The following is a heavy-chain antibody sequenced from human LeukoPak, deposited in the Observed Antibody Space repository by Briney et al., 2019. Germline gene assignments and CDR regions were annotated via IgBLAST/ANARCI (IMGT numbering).Heavy chain of an antibody. Sequence: GGSLRLSCAASGFTVSSNYVSWVRQAPGKGLEWVAVISYDGSNKYYADSVKGRFTISRDNSKNTLYLQMNSLRAEDTAVYYCARAIAAAGPYYFDYWGQGTLVTVSS. D-gene: IGHD6-13*01. J-gene: IGHJ4*02. CDR1: GFTVSSNY. CDR3: ARAIAAAGPYYFDY. V-gene: IGHV3-30*03. CDR2: ISYDGSNK.